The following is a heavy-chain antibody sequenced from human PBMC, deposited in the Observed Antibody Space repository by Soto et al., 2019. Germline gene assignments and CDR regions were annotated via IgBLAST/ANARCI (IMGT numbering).Heavy chain of an antibody. CDR2: INQSGST. CDR3: ARRFSGTGRYFDY. J-gene: IGHJ4*02. Sequence: QVQLQQWGAGLLKPSETLSLSCAVYGASFSGYYWNWIRQPPGKGLEWIGEINQSGSTNYSPSLKPRVTLSVDTSKKQFSLRVSSVTAADTAVYYCARRFSGTGRYFDYWGQGTLVTVSS. D-gene: IGHD1-1*01. V-gene: IGHV4-34*02. CDR1: GASFSGYY.